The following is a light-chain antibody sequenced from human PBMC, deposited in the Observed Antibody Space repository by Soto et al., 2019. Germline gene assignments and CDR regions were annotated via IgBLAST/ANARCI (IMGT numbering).Light chain of an antibody. J-gene: IGKJ5*01. V-gene: IGKV1-9*01. CDR2: AAS. CDR3: QQLFDSPIT. CDR1: QVISTS. Sequence: DIQLTQSPSFLSPSIGESVPITCRASQVISTSLAWYQVKPGKAPNLLIYAASTLESGVPSRFSATVSGTEFSLTITSLQPEDFATYYCQQLFDSPITFGQGTRLEIK.